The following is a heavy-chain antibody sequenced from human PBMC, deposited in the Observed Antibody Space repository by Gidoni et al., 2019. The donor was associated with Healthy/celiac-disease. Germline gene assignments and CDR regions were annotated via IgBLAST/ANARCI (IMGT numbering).Heavy chain of an antibody. CDR2: IKQDGSEK. V-gene: IGHV3-7*03. CDR3: ARSPTYYYDSSGYSFDY. J-gene: IGHJ4*02. CDR1: GFTFSSYW. Sequence: EVQLVESGGGLVQPGGSLRLPCAASGFTFSSYWMSWVRQAPGKGLEWVANIKQDGSEKYYVDSVKGRFTISRDNAKNSLYLQMNSLRAEDTAVYYCARSPTYYYDSSGYSFDYWGQGTLVTVSS. D-gene: IGHD3-22*01.